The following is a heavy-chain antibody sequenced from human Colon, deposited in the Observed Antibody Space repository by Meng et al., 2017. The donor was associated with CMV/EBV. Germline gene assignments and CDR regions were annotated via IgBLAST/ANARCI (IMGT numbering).Heavy chain of an antibody. CDR3: ANPPAGDPLYYHYYGMDV. Sequence: GSLRLSCAASGFSFSSYGMHWARQAPGKGLEWVAFIRYDGSDKYYADSVKGRFTISRDNSKNTLYLQMNSLRAEDTAVYYCANPPAGDPLYYHYYGMDVWGQGTTVTVSS. CDR2: IRYDGSDK. J-gene: IGHJ6*02. CDR1: GFSFSSYG. V-gene: IGHV3-30*02. D-gene: IGHD7-27*01.